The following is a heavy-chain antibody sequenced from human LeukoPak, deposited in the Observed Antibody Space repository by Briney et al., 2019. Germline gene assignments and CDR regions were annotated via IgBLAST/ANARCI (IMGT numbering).Heavy chain of an antibody. V-gene: IGHV4-38-2*02. CDR1: GYSISSGYY. Sequence: SETLSLTCTVSGYSISSGYYWGWIRQPPGKGLEWIGSIYHSGSTYYNPSLKSRVTISVDTSKNQFSLKLSSVTAADTAVYYCARVVGSGTPDYWGQGTLVTVSS. J-gene: IGHJ4*02. CDR3: ARVVGSGTPDY. D-gene: IGHD3-10*01. CDR2: IYHSGST.